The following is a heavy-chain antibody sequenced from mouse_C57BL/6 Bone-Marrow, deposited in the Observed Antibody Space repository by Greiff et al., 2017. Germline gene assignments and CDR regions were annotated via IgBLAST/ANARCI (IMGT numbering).Heavy chain of an antibody. J-gene: IGHJ1*03. D-gene: IGHD2-4*01. Sequence: QVQLQQPGAELVMPGASVKLSCKASGYTFTSYWMHWVKQRPGQGLEWIGEIDPSDSYTNYNQKFKGKSTLTVDKSSSTAYMQLSSLTSEDSAVYYCAGGDYTAGYFGVWGTGTTVTVSS. V-gene: IGHV1-69*01. CDR1: GYTFTSYW. CDR3: AGGDYTAGYFGV. CDR2: IDPSDSYT.